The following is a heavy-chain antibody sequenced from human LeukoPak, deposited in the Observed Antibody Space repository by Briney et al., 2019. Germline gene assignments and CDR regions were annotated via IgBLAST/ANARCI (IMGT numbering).Heavy chain of an antibody. V-gene: IGHV3-23*01. CDR1: GFTFSSYE. D-gene: IGHD6-25*01. Sequence: GGSLRLSSAVSGFTFSSYEMSWVRQAPGKGLEWVSAISGGGGSTYYADSVKGRFTISRDNSKNTLYLQMNSLRAEDTAVYYCAKAGATPLLDYWGQGTLVTVSS. CDR3: AKAGATPLLDY. J-gene: IGHJ4*02. CDR2: ISGGGGST.